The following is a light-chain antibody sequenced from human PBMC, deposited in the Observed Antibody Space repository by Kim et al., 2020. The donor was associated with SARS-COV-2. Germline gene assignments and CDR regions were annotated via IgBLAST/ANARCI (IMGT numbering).Light chain of an antibody. J-gene: IGLJ2*01. CDR2: FDS. Sequence: APAKWATITFVGNNIVNKRVHWYQQKPGHAPVLVISFDSDRPSGIPGRFSGSNSGTTATLTIGRVEAVDEADYYCQVYDSDGDHVVFGGGTQLTVL. CDR1: NIVNKR. CDR3: QVYDSDGDHVV. V-gene: IGLV3-21*04.